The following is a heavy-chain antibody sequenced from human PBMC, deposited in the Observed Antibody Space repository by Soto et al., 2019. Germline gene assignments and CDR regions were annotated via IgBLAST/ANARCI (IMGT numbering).Heavy chain of an antibody. Sequence: GESLKISCKASGYSFTSYWIAWVRQMPGKGLEWMGIIYPGDSDTRYSPSFQGQVTISADRSISTAYLHWSSLKASDTAMYYCAREGGYCSSTSCQGIDYWGQGTLVTVSS. D-gene: IGHD2-2*01. CDR1: GYSFTSYW. CDR3: AREGGYCSSTSCQGIDY. J-gene: IGHJ4*02. CDR2: IYPGDSDT. V-gene: IGHV5-51*01.